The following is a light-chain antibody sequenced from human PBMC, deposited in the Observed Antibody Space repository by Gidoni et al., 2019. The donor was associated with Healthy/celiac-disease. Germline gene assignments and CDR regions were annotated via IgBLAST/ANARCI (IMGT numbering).Light chain of an antibody. CDR2: GAS. CDR1: QSVSSSY. CDR3: QQYGSSPGT. J-gene: IGKJ1*01. V-gene: IGKV3-20*01. Sequence: EIVLTQSAGTLSLSPGERATLSCRASQSVSSSYLAWYQQKPGQAPRLLIYGASSRATGIPDSFSGSGSGTDFTLPISRLEPEDFAVYYCQQYGSSPGTFGQGTKVEIK.